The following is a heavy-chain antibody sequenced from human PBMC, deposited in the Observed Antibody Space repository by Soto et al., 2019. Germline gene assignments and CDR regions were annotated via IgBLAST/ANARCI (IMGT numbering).Heavy chain of an antibody. CDR3: ARGGSSSDNGMDV. CDR1: GFSFSTYS. Sequence: EVQLVESGGGLVQPGGSLRLSCAASGFSFSTYSMNWVRQAPGKGLEWVSYISSRSHTIYYVDSVKGRFTISRDNAKNSLYLQMNSLRDEDTAVYYCARGGSSSDNGMDVWGQGTTVTVSS. V-gene: IGHV3-48*02. CDR2: ISSRSHTI. D-gene: IGHD6-6*01. J-gene: IGHJ6*02.